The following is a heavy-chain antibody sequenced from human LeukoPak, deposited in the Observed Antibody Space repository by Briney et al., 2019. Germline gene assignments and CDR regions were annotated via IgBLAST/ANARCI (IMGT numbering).Heavy chain of an antibody. CDR3: ARESNYYDTSGYYWGYFDY. CDR2: IYHSGST. Sequence: SETLSLTCAVSGYSISRGYYWGWIRQPPGKGLEWIGSIYHSGSTYYNPSLKSRVTISVDTSKTQFSLKLSSVTAADTALYYCARESNYYDTSGYYWGYFDYWGQGTLVTVSA. D-gene: IGHD3-22*01. J-gene: IGHJ4*02. V-gene: IGHV4-38-2*02. CDR1: GYSISRGYY.